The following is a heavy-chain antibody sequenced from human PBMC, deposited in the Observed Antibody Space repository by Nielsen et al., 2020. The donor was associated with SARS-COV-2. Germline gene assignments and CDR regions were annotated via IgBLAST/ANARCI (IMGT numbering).Heavy chain of an antibody. CDR3: ARGGTIFGVVTRMDV. J-gene: IGHJ6*02. V-gene: IGHV4-31*03. CDR1: GGSISSGGYY. CDR2: IYNSGST. Sequence: SETLSLTCSVSGGSISSGGYYWSWIRQHPGKGLEWIGYIYNSGSTYYNPSLKSRVTISADTSKNQFSLKLSSVTAADTAVYYCARGGTIFGVVTRMDVWGQGTTVTVSS. D-gene: IGHD3-3*01.